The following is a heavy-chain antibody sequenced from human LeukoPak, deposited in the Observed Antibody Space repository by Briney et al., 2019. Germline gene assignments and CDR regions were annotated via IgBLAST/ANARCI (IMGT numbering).Heavy chain of an antibody. Sequence: PGRSLRLSCAASGFTFSSYSMNWVRQAPGKGLEWVSSISSSSSYIYYADSVKGRFTISRDNAKNSLYLQMNSLRAEDTVVYYCARFYGSYYPIDYWGQGTLVTVSS. CDR1: GFTFSSYS. CDR3: ARFYGSYYPIDY. J-gene: IGHJ4*02. CDR2: ISSSSSYI. D-gene: IGHD1-26*01. V-gene: IGHV3-21*01.